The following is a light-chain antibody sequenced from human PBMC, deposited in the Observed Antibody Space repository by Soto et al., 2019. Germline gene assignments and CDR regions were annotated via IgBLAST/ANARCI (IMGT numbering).Light chain of an antibody. CDR3: ATWDDRLNGVV. V-gene: IGLV2-8*01. CDR1: SSDVGGYNY. Sequence: QSALTQPPSASGSPGQSVTISCTGTSSDVGGYNYVSWYQQHPGKVPKLMIYEVNKRPSGVPDRFSGSKSGNTASLTVSGLQAEDEADYYCATWDDRLNGVVFGGGTKVTVL. J-gene: IGLJ2*01. CDR2: EVN.